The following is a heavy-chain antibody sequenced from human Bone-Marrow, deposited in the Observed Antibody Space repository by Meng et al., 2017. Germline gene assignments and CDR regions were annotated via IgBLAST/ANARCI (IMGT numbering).Heavy chain of an antibody. CDR3: ANWITGHFDH. J-gene: IGHJ4*02. D-gene: IGHD2-8*02. V-gene: IGHV3-23*04. CDR2: INENGANT. CDR1: GYIFSHYT. Sequence: EVQLVESGGGVVRPGGSLRLSCVGSGYIFSHYTMIWVRQAPGKGPEWVSTINENGANTHYPDSLKGRFTISRDNSKNTVYLQMNSLGVEDTAVYYCANWITGHFDHWGLGTLVTVSS.